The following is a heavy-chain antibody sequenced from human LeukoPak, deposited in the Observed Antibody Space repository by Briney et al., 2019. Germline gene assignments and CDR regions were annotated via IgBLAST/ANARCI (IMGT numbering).Heavy chain of an antibody. CDR3: RRGAGSSSLSNDY. CDR1: GFTFSSYG. CDR2: IRYDGSNK. J-gene: IGHJ4*02. D-gene: IGHD6-6*01. Sequence: PGGSLRLSCAASGFTFSSYGMHWVRQAPGKGLEWVAFIRYDGSNKYYADSVKGRFTISRDNSKNTLYLQMNSLRAEDTAVYYCRRGAGSSSLSNDYWGQGTLVTVSS. V-gene: IGHV3-30*02.